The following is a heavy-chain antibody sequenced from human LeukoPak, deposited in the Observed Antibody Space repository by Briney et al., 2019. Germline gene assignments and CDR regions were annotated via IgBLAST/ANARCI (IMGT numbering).Heavy chain of an antibody. V-gene: IGHV1-8*01. CDR1: VYTFTSCD. CDR2: MNPKSGNT. D-gene: IGHD2-15*01. J-gene: IGHJ1*01. CDR3: ARPTTPYCCAVSWSFFLHLHQ. Sequence: ASVKVSCKASVYTFTSCDINSVRQATGQGLEWMGWMNPKSGNTGYAQKFQGRVTMTRDTSRSTASLELTTLRPDDTAVYYCARPTTPYCCAVSWSFFLHLHQWGQGTLVTVSS.